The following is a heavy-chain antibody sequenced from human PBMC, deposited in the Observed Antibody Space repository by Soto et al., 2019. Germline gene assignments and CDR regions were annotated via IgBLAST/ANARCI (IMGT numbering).Heavy chain of an antibody. V-gene: IGHV1-3*01. CDR3: ASSAAGNYYYYYGMDV. CDR1: GYTFTRYS. J-gene: IGHJ6*02. CDR2: INAGNGNT. D-gene: IGHD6-13*01. Sequence: ASVKVSCKASGYTFTRYSMHWVRQAPGQRLEWMGWINAGNGNTKYSQKFQGRVTITRDTSASTAYMELSSLRSEDTAVCYCASSAAGNYYYYYGMDVWGQGTTVTVSS.